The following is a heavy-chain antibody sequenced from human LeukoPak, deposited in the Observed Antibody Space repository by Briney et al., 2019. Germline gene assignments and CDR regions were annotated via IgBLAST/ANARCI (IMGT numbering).Heavy chain of an antibody. CDR3: ATWSISGSSFDY. CDR1: GGSISSYY. Sequence: NPSETLSLTCTVSGGSISSYYRSWIRQPPGKGLEWIGYIYYSGNTNYNPSLKSRVTISVDTAKNQFSLKLSSVTAADTAVYYCATWSISGSSFDYWGQGTLVTVSS. D-gene: IGHD3-3*02. J-gene: IGHJ4*02. V-gene: IGHV4-59*01. CDR2: IYYSGNT.